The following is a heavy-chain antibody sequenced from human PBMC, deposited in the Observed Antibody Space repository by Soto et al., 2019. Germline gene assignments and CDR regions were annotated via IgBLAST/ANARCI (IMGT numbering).Heavy chain of an antibody. Sequence: QVRLVQSGAEVKEPGDSVRVSCEASGYTFTAYHIHWVRLAPGQGLEWMGWINPKFGDTGYAQDFQGRVSMTSDLTISTVYMELSRLTSDDTDIYYCARNMDYYYGRGSGNGHGVWGQGTTVTVFS. D-gene: IGHD3-10*02. J-gene: IGHJ6*02. CDR3: ARNMDYYYGRGSGNGHGV. V-gene: IGHV1-2*02. CDR2: INPKFGDT. CDR1: GYTFTAYH.